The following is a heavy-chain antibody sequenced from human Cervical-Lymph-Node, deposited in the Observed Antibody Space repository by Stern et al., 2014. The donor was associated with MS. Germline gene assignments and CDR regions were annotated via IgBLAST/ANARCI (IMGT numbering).Heavy chain of an antibody. J-gene: IGHJ6*02. V-gene: IGHV4-39*07. CDR2: ITPTGGS. Sequence: QVQLQQSGPGLVKPSETLSLTCTVSRGSISTSGHFWTWIRQPPGQGLEWIGSITPTGGSYDNPSLTSRVTISVDTSKNQFSLNLISVSAADTGTYYCSRAKGNGNSWFLLHGMDVWGQGATVIVSS. CDR3: SRAKGNGNSWFLLHGMDV. D-gene: IGHD1-1*01. CDR1: RGSISTSGHF.